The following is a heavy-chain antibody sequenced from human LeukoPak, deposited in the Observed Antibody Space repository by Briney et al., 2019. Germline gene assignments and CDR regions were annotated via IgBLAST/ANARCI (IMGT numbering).Heavy chain of an antibody. D-gene: IGHD4-17*01. V-gene: IGHV3-30-3*01. Sequence: GGSLRLSCAASGFTFSSYWMTWVRQAPGKGLEWVAVISYDGSNKYYADSVKGRFTISRDNADNSLYLEMNSLRVEDTAVYYCGALMTTVSDFDYWGQGTLVTVSS. J-gene: IGHJ4*02. CDR3: GALMTTVSDFDY. CDR1: GFTFSSYW. CDR2: ISYDGSNK.